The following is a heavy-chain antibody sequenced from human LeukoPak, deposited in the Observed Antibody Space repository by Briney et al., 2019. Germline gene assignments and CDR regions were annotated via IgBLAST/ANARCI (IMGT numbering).Heavy chain of an antibody. CDR3: ARGPGYSSGWSTGMPKGWFDP. V-gene: IGHV1-8*01. D-gene: IGHD6-19*01. CDR2: MNPNSGNT. J-gene: IGHJ5*02. Sequence: ASVNASCKTSGYTFTSYDINWVRQATGQGLEWMGWMNPNSGNTGYAQKFQGRVTMTRNTSINTAYMELSSLRSEDTAVYYCARGPGYSSGWSTGMPKGWFDPWGQGTLVTVSS. CDR1: GYTFTSYD.